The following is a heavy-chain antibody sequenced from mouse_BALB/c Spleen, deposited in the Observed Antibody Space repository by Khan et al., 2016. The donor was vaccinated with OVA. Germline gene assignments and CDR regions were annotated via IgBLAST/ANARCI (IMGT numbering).Heavy chain of an antibody. CDR3: ARIKKIVATDFDY. CDR1: GYTFTSYW. J-gene: IGHJ2*01. CDR2: TNPTNGRT. Sequence: QVQLQQSGAELVKAGASVKMSCKASGYTFTSYWMHWVKQRLGQGLEWFAETNPTNGRTYYNEKFKRKATLTVDKSSSTAYMLLSGPTFYDSAFYYCARIKKIVATDFDYWGQGTTLTVSS. V-gene: IGHV1S81*02. D-gene: IGHD1-1*01.